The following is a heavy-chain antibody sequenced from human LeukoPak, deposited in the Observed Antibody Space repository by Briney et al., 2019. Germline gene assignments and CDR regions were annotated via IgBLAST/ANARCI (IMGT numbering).Heavy chain of an antibody. D-gene: IGHD6-19*01. CDR1: GYTFTNYD. CDR2: MNTKIGNN. V-gene: IGHV1-8*01. J-gene: IGHJ4*02. CDR3: ATGGGLALAGKDY. Sequence: ASVKVSCKASGYTFTNYDINWVRQATGQGLEWMGWMNTKIGNNGYAQKFQGRLTLTRSTSLTTAYMELSSLTSEDTAVYYCATGGGLALAGKDYWGQGTLVTVSS.